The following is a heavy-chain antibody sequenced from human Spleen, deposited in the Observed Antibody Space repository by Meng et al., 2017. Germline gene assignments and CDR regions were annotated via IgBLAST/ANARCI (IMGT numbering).Heavy chain of an antibody. V-gene: IGHV3-48*04. CDR2: ISSSGSSL. Sequence: VQLVESGGGVVQPGRALSLSCAASGFTFSYYGFHWVRQAPGKGLEWVSYISSSGSSLYYADSVKGRFTISMDNAKNSLYLQMNSLRAEDTAVYYCARGRRGWPVDYWGQGTLVTVSS. CDR1: GFTFSYYG. CDR3: ARGRRGWPVDY. J-gene: IGHJ4*02. D-gene: IGHD6-19*01.